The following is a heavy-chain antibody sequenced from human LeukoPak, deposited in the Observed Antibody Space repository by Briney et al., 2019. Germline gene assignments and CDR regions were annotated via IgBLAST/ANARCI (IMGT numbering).Heavy chain of an antibody. J-gene: IGHJ4*02. V-gene: IGHV3-30*04. CDR1: GFTFSSYA. CDR2: ISYDGSNK. Sequence: GRSLRLSCAASGFTFSSYAMHWVRQAPGKGLEWVAVISYDGSNKYYADSVKGRFTISRDNSKNTLYLQMNSLRAEDTAVYYCARSSSDYGDDYWGQGTLDTVSS. CDR3: ARSSSDYGDDY. D-gene: IGHD4-17*01.